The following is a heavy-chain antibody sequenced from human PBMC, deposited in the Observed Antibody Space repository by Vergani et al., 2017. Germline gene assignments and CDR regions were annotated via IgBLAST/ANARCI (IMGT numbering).Heavy chain of an antibody. Sequence: EVQLVQFGAEVKKLGESLRISCKGSGYSFTSYWISWVRQMLGKGLEWMGRIDPDDSYTNYSPSFQGHVTISADKSISTAYLQWSSLKASDTAMYYCARHHDCSGGSCYETPDAFDIWGQGTLVTVSS. V-gene: IGHV5-10-1*03. CDR1: GYSFTSYW. D-gene: IGHD2-15*01. J-gene: IGHJ4*02. CDR2: IDPDDSYT. CDR3: ARHHDCSGGSCYETPDAFDI.